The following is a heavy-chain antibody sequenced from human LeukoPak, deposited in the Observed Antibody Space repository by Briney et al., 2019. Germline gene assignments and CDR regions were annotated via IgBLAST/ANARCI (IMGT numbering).Heavy chain of an antibody. J-gene: IGHJ5*02. CDR3: ASLTGKISYFDP. CDR2: IYYSGST. D-gene: IGHD7-27*01. CDR1: GGSISSYY. V-gene: IGHV4-59*01. Sequence: PSETLSLTCTVSGGSISSYYWSWIRQPPGKGLEWIGYIYYSGSTNYNPSLKSRVNISVDTSKNQISLKLSSVTAADTAVYYCASLTGKISYFDPWGQGTLVTVSS.